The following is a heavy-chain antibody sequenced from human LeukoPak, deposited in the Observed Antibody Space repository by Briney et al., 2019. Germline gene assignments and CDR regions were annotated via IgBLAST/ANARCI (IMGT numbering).Heavy chain of an antibody. CDR2: IYYSGST. J-gene: IGHJ4*02. CDR1: GRSISSSSYY. D-gene: IGHD4-17*01. V-gene: IGHV4-39*01. Sequence: PSETLSLTCPVSGRSISSSSYYCGWIRQPPGKGLEWSGSIYYSGSTYYNPTLKSRVTISVDTSKNQFSLKLSSVTAADTGVYYCARRGTVTTGGYFDYWGQGTLVTIS. CDR3: ARRGTVTTGGYFDY.